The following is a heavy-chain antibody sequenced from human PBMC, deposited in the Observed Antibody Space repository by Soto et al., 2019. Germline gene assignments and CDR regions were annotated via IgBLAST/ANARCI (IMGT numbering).Heavy chain of an antibody. CDR1: GYTFTSYG. CDR3: ASNLSDRGGY. Sequence: ASVKVSCKASGYTFTSYGISWVRQAPGQGLEWMGWISAYNGNTNYAQKLQGRVTMTTDTSTSIAYTELRTVRSDDTDWYYCASNLSDRGGYWGQGTLVTVSS. CDR2: ISAYNGNT. V-gene: IGHV1-18*04. J-gene: IGHJ4*02. D-gene: IGHD3-16*01.